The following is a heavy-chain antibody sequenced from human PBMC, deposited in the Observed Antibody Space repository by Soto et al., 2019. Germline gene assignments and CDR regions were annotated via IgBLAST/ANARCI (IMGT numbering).Heavy chain of an antibody. CDR3: ARDRGPPRYLYYGMDV. V-gene: IGHV3-7*01. CDR1: GFTLSTYW. CDR2: IKQDGSGE. Sequence: GGSLRLSSAASGFTLSTYWMRWVLHAPMNGLEWVGNIKQDGSGENYVDSVKARFTISRDNANHSLYLQMNSLRAEDTAVYYCARDRGPPRYLYYGMDVWGQGTTVTVSS. D-gene: IGHD3-10*01. J-gene: IGHJ6*02.